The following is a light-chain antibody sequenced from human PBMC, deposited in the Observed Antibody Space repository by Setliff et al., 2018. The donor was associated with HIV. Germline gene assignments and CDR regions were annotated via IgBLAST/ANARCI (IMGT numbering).Light chain of an antibody. CDR1: SPNIGAGYD. J-gene: IGLJ1*01. V-gene: IGLV1-40*01. CDR2: GNN. Sequence: QSVLTQPPSVSGAPGQRVTISCTGSSPNIGAGYDVHWYQQLPGTAPKVLIYGNNNRPSGVPDRFSGSKSGSSASLVITGLQAEDEAEYFCQSYDSSLSAPFVFGTGTKVTVL. CDR3: QSYDSSLSAPFV.